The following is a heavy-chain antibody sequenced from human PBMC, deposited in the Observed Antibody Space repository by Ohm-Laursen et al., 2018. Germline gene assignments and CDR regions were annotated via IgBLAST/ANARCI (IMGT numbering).Heavy chain of an antibody. Sequence: ASVKVSCKASGYTFTSYDISWVRQAPGQGLEWMGWISPYNGNTNYAQKLQGRVTMTTDTSTSTAYMELRSLRSDDTAVYYCASGLNDFWSGYFAYWGRGTLVTVSS. V-gene: IGHV1-18*01. CDR3: ASGLNDFWSGYFAY. CDR2: ISPYNGNT. J-gene: IGHJ4*02. D-gene: IGHD3-3*01. CDR1: GYTFTSYD.